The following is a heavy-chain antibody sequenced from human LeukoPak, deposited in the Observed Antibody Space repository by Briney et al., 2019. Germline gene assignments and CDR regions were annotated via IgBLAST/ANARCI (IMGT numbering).Heavy chain of an antibody. CDR1: GFTFSSYA. J-gene: IGHJ4*02. CDR3: ARGDYVWTPTNDY. V-gene: IGHV3-30-3*01. Sequence: GRSLRLSCAASGFTFSSYAMHWVRQAPGKGLEWVAVISYDGSNKYYADSVKGRFTISRDNSKNTLYLQMNSLRAEDTAVYYCARGDYVWTPTNDYWGQGTLVTVSS. CDR2: ISYDGSNK. D-gene: IGHD3-16*01.